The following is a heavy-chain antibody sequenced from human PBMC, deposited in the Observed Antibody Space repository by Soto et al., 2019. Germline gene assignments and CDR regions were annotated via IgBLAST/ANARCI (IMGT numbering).Heavy chain of an antibody. J-gene: IGHJ4*02. CDR3: ASGVAVAGTVADY. V-gene: IGHV4-4*02. D-gene: IGHD6-19*01. CDR1: GGSISISNW. CDR2: IYHSGST. Sequence: PSETLSLTCAVSGGSISISNWWSWFRQPPGKGLEWIGEIYHSGSTNYNPSLKSRVTISVDKSKNQFSLKLSSVTAADTAVYYCASGVAVAGTVADYWGQGTLVTVSS.